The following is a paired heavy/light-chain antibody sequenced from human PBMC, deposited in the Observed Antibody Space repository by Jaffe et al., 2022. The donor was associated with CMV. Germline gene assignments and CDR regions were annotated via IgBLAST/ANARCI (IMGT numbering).Light chain of an antibody. V-gene: IGLV1-51*02. CDR2: ENN. Sequence: QSVLTQPPSVSAAPGQKVTISCSGSSSNIGNNYVSWYQQLPGTAPKLLIYENNRRPSGIPDRFSGSKSGTSATLGITGLQTGDEADYYCGTWDTSLSVGVFGGGTKLTVL. J-gene: IGLJ3*02. CDR3: GTWDTSLSVGV. CDR1: SSNIGNNY.
Heavy chain of an antibody. J-gene: IGHJ6*03. CDR3: ARVVVRDYDFLTGYYGDYFYYMDV. Sequence: QVQLQESGPGLVKPSETLSLTCTLSGGSISNYYWSWIRQPPGKGLEWIGYIYYSGSTNYNPSLKSRVTISVDTSKNHFSLKLTSVTAADTAVYYCARVVVRDYDFLTGYYGDYFYYMDVWGKGTTVTVSS. CDR1: GGSISNYY. CDR2: IYYSGST. V-gene: IGHV4-59*01. D-gene: IGHD3-9*01.